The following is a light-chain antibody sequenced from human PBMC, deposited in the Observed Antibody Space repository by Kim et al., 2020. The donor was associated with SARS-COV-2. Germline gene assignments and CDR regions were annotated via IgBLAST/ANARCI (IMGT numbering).Light chain of an antibody. CDR1: QSSSTSY. Sequence: WAPGERATPTCRASQSSSTSYLVWYQQRRGRARRLRIYSAAGRATGIPDRFSGSGSGTDFTLTINRLEPEDLAVYCCQYFGSTLTFGGGTKVDIK. V-gene: IGKV3-20*01. CDR3: QYFGSTLT. J-gene: IGKJ4*01. CDR2: SAA.